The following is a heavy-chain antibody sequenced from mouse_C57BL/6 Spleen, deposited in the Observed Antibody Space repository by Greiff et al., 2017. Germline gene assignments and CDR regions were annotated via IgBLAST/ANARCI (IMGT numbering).Heavy chain of an antibody. Sequence: EVQLQQSGPELVKPGASVKIPCKASGYTFTDYNMDWVKQSHGKSLEWIGDINPNNGGTNYNQKFKGKATLTVDKSSSTAYMELRSLTSEDTAVYYCARSGSYGGYFDVWGTGTTVTVSS. D-gene: IGHD1-1*01. CDR2: INPNNGGT. V-gene: IGHV1-18*01. J-gene: IGHJ1*03. CDR3: ARSGSYGGYFDV. CDR1: GYTFTDYN.